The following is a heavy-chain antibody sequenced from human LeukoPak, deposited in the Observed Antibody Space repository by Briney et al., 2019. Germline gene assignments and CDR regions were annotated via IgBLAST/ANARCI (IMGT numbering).Heavy chain of an antibody. D-gene: IGHD3-10*02. V-gene: IGHV3-48*03. Sequence: GGSLRLSCAASGFTFSSYEMNWVRQAPGKGLEWVSYISSSGSTIYYVDSVKGRFTISRDNAKNSLYLQMNSLRAEDTAVYYCAELGITMIGGVWGKGTTVTISS. CDR1: GFTFSSYE. CDR3: AELGITMIGGV. CDR2: ISSSGSTI. J-gene: IGHJ6*04.